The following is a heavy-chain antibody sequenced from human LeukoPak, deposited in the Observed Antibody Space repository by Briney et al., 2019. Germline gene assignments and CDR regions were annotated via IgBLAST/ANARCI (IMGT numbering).Heavy chain of an antibody. Sequence: PSETLSLTCAVYGGSFSDYYWSWIRQPPGKGLEWIGYIYYSGSTNYNPSLKSRVTISVDTSKNQFSLKLSSVTAADTAVYYCARTYYYASGAFDIWGQGTMVTVSS. D-gene: IGHD3-10*01. CDR3: ARTYYYASGAFDI. CDR1: GGSFSDYY. CDR2: IYYSGST. V-gene: IGHV4-59*01. J-gene: IGHJ3*02.